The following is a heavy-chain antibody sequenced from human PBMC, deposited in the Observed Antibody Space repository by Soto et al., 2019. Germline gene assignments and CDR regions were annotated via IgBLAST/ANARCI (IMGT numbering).Heavy chain of an antibody. D-gene: IGHD6-19*01. CDR2: ISGSGGST. CDR1: GFTFSSYA. CDR3: AEERGIAVAGLDN. Sequence: EVQLLESGGGLVQPGGSLRLSCAASGFTFSSYAMSWVRQAPGKGLEWVSAISGSGGSTYYADSVKGRFTISRDNSKNPLYLQMNSLRAEDTAVYYCAEERGIAVAGLDNWGQGTLVTVSS. J-gene: IGHJ4*02. V-gene: IGHV3-23*01.